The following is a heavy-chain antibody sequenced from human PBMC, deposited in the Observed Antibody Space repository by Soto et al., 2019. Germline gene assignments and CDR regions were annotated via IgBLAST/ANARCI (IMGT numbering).Heavy chain of an antibody. J-gene: IGHJ4*02. CDR2: ISHDGSNK. V-gene: IGHV3-30-3*01. D-gene: IGHD2-2*01. Sequence: QVQLVESGGGVVQPGRSLRLSCAASGFTFSSYAMHWVRQAPGKGLEWVALISHDGSNKYYADSVKGRFTISRDNPENMLYLQMNSLRVDDTAVYYCARDRSMVVVVPGYWGQGSLVTVSS. CDR3: ARDRSMVVVVPGY. CDR1: GFTFSSYA.